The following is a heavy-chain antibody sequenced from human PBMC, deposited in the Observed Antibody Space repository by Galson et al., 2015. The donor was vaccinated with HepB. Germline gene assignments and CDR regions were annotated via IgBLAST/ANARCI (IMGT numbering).Heavy chain of an antibody. D-gene: IGHD3-22*01. CDR3: AREARYYYDSSGYYVFDY. V-gene: IGHV1-69*06. CDR2: IIPIFGTA. Sequence: SVKVSCKASGYTFTSYGISWVRQAPGQGLEWMGGIIPIFGTANYAQNFRGRVTITADKSTSTAYMELRSLRSEDTAVYYCAREARYYYDSSGYYVFDYWGQGTLVTVSS. CDR1: GYTFTSYG. J-gene: IGHJ4*02.